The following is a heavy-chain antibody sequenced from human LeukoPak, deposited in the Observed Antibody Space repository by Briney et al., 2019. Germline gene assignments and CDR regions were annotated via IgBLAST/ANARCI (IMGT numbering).Heavy chain of an antibody. CDR3: AISHGGYDYVFGY. CDR1: GGSISSYY. J-gene: IGHJ4*02. V-gene: IGHV4-59*01. CDR2: IYYSGST. Sequence: PSETLSLTCTVSGGSISSYYWSWIRQPPGKGLEWIGYIYYSGSTNYNPSLKSRVTISVDTSKNQFSLKLSSVTAADTAVYYCAISHGGYDYVFGYWGQGTLVTVSS. D-gene: IGHD5-12*01.